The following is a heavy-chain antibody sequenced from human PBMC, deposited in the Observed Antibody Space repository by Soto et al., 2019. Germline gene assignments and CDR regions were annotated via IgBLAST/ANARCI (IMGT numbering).Heavy chain of an antibody. CDR3: ARGRYCLTGRCFPNWFDS. J-gene: IGHJ5*01. D-gene: IGHD7-27*01. CDR1: GDSISNLYYF. V-gene: IGHV4-30-4*01. CDR2: IYKSATT. Sequence: SETLSLTCSVSGDSISNLYYFWAWIRQPPGQALEYIGYIYKSATTYYNPSFESRVAISVDTSKSQFSLNVTSVTAADTAVYFCARGRYCLTGRCFPNWFDSWGQGALVTVSS.